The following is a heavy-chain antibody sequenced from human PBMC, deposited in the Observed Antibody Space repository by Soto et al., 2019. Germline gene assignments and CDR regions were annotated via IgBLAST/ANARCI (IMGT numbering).Heavy chain of an antibody. CDR2: INSDGSST. Sequence: HPGGSLRLSCAASGFTFSSYWMHWVRQAPGKGLVWVSRINSDGSSTSYADSVKGRFTISRDNAKNTLYLQMNSLRAEDTAVYYCARAVDESWFDPWGQGTLVTVSS. CDR1: GFTFSSYW. J-gene: IGHJ5*02. CDR3: ARAVDESWFDP. V-gene: IGHV3-74*01.